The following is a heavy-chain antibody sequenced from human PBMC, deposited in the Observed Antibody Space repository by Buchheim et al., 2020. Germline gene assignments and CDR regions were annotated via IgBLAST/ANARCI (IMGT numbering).Heavy chain of an antibody. CDR1: GYSFTSYW. CDR2: IYPGDSDT. V-gene: IGHV5-51*01. Sequence: EVQLVQSGAEVKTPGESLKISCKGSGYSFTSYWIGWVRQMPGKGLEWMGIIYPGDSDTRYSPSFQGQVTISADKSISPAYPQWSSLKASDTAMYYCARLVTTVTAPIGWFDPWGQGTL. J-gene: IGHJ5*02. CDR3: ARLVTTVTAPIGWFDP. D-gene: IGHD4-17*01.